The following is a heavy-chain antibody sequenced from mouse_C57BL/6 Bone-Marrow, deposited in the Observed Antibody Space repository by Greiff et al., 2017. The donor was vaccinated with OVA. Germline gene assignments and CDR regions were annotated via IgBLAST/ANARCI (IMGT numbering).Heavy chain of an antibody. CDR1: GYTFTSYW. V-gene: IGHV1-50*01. D-gene: IGHD2-4*01. J-gene: IGHJ1*01. CDR2: IDPSDSYT. CDR3: AREDDYDGYWYFDV. Sequence: QVQLQQPGAELVKPGASVKLSCKASGYTFTSYWMQWVKQRPGQGLEWIGEIDPSDSYTNYNQKFKGKATLTVDTSSSTAYMQLSSLTSEDSAVYYCAREDDYDGYWYFDVWGPGTTVTVSS.